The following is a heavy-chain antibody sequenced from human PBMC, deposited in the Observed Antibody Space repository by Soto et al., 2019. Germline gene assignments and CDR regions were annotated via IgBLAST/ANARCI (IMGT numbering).Heavy chain of an antibody. CDR3: ARDSGYDLSYYYYMDV. CDR1: GFTFSSYA. CDR2: ISTSGTII. J-gene: IGHJ6*03. Sequence: VQLVESGGGLVQPGGSLRLSCAASGFTFSSYAMNWVRQAPGKGLEWVSYISTSGTIIYYADSVKGRFTTSRDDAKNSLYLQMNSLRAEDTAVYYCARDSGYDLSYYYYMDVWGKGTTVTVSS. D-gene: IGHD5-12*01. V-gene: IGHV3-48*01.